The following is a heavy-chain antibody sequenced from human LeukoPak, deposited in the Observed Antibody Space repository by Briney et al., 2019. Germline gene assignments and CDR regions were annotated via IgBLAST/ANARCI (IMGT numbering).Heavy chain of an antibody. Sequence: PGGSLRLSCAASGFTFSSYAMSWVRQAPGKGLEWVSAISGSGGSTYYADSVKGRFTISRDNARNSLYLQMNSLRGEDTAVYYCARARAYCGGDCYWLDYWGQGTLVTVSS. V-gene: IGHV3-23*01. D-gene: IGHD2-21*02. J-gene: IGHJ4*02. CDR1: GFTFSSYA. CDR2: ISGSGGST. CDR3: ARARAYCGGDCYWLDY.